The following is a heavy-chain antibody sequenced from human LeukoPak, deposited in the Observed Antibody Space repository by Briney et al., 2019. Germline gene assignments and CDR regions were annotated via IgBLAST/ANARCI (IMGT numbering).Heavy chain of an antibody. CDR1: DYTFTSYG. D-gene: IGHD2-21*01. J-gene: IGHJ4*02. CDR3: ARSSSVTIPGYYFDY. CDR2: ISAYNGNT. V-gene: IGHV1-18*01. Sequence: GASVKVSCKASDYTFTSYGISWVWQAPGQGLEWMGWISAYNGNTNYAQKLQGRVTMTTDTSTSTAYMELRSLRSDDTAVYYCARSSSVTIPGYYFDYWGQGTLVTVSS.